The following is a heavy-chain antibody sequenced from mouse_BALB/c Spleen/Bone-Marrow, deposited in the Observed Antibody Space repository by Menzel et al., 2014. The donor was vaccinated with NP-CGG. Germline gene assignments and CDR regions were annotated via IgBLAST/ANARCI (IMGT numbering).Heavy chain of an antibody. CDR1: GYTFTSYW. CDR2: INPSTGYT. J-gene: IGHJ4*01. CDR3: ASGTVVAYYYAMDY. Sequence: VHLVESGAELAKPGASVKMSRKASGYTFTSYWMHWVKQRPGQGLEWIGYINPSTGYTEYNQKFKDKATLTADKSSSTAYMQLSSLTSEDSAVYYCASGTVVAYYYAMDYWGQGTSVTVSS. D-gene: IGHD1-1*01. V-gene: IGHV1-7*01.